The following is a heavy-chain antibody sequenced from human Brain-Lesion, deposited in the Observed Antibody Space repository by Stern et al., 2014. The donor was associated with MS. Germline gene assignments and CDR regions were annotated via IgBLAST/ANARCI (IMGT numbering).Heavy chain of an antibody. CDR3: ARGGAVTTSDYYLDY. CDR2: ISYDGSDK. Sequence: VQLVESGGGVVQPGRSLRLSCAASGFTVSYHAMNWVRQAPGKGLEWVALISYDGSDKNDADSVKGRFTISRDNSRNTLYLQMNSLRVDDTAVYYCARGGAVTTSDYYLDYWGQGILVTVSS. CDR1: GFTVSYHA. D-gene: IGHD4-17*01. J-gene: IGHJ4*02. V-gene: IGHV3-30*01.